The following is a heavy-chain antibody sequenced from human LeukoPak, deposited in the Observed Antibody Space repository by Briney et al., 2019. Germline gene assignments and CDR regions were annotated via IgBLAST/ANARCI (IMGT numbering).Heavy chain of an antibody. CDR3: ATTPPNWGDAFDI. D-gene: IGHD7-27*01. CDR2: INIGNGNT. V-gene: IGHV1-3*04. CDR1: GYTFINHA. J-gene: IGHJ3*02. Sequence: ASVKVSCKASGYTFINHAIHCVRQAPGQRLEWMGWINIGNGNTKYSQNFQGRITITRDTSATTAYMDLSSLRSEDTAMYYCATTPPNWGDAFDIWGQGTMVTVSS.